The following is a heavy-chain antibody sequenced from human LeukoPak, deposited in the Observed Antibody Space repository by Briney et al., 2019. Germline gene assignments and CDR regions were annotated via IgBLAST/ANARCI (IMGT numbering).Heavy chain of an antibody. V-gene: IGHV3-23*01. CDR3: AKSHLNYGGNPDY. CDR1: GFTFSSYA. CDR2: ISGSGGST. D-gene: IGHD4-23*01. J-gene: IGHJ4*02. Sequence: GGSLRLSCAASGFTFSSYAMSWVRQAPGKGLEWVSAISGSGGSTYYADSVKGRFTISRDNSKNTLYLQMDSLRAEDTALYYCAKSHLNYGGNPDYWGQGTLVTVSS.